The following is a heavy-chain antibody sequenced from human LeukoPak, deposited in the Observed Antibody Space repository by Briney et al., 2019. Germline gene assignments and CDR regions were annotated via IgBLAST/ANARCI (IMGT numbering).Heavy chain of an antibody. J-gene: IGHJ4*02. CDR3: ARENARYYDSSGYYSAFDY. V-gene: IGHV3-33*01. CDR2: IWYDGSNK. Sequence: GRSLRLSCAASGFTFSSHGMHWVRQAPGKGLEWVAVIWYDGSNKYYADSVKGRFTISRDNSKNTLYLQMNSLRAEDTAVYYCARENARYYDSSGYYSAFDYWGQGTLVTVSS. D-gene: IGHD3-22*01. CDR1: GFTFSSHG.